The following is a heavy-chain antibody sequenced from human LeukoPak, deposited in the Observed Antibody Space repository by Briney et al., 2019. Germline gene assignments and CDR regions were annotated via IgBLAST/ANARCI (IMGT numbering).Heavy chain of an antibody. CDR2: IWSDGSNK. J-gene: IGHJ4*02. CDR1: GFTFSDYG. D-gene: IGHD3-10*01. Sequence: PEGSLRLSCAASGFTFSDYGIHRVRQAPGKGLEWVAVIWSDGSNKYYADSVKGRFTISRDNSKKTLYLQMNSLRVEDTAVYYCVRASGSFDYWGQGTLVTVSS. V-gene: IGHV3-33*01. CDR3: VRASGSFDY.